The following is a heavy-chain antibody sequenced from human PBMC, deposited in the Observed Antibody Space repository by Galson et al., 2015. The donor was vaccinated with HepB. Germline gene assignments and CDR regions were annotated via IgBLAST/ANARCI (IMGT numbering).Heavy chain of an antibody. D-gene: IGHD2-15*01. CDR3: AKSPERYCSGGSCYPLDY. V-gene: IGHV3-23*01. Sequence: SLRLSCAAPGFTFSNYAMSWVRQAPGKGLEWVPVISGSGGSTYYADPVKGRFTISRDNSKNTLYLQIKSLRAEDMAIYYCAKSPERYCSGGSCYPLDYWGQGTLVTVSS. CDR2: ISGSGGST. CDR1: GFTFSNYA. J-gene: IGHJ4*02.